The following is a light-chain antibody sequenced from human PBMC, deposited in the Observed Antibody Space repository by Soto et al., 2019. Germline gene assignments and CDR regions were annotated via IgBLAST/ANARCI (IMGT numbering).Light chain of an antibody. Sequence: QSVLTQPPSVSAAPGQKVTISCSGSSSNIGNNYVSWYQQLPGAAPKLLIYDNYIRPSGIPDRFSGSKSGTSATLGITGLQTGDEADYYCASWDTSLSVVMFGGGTKLTVL. CDR2: DNY. V-gene: IGLV1-51*01. CDR1: SSNIGNNY. CDR3: ASWDTSLSVVM. J-gene: IGLJ3*02.